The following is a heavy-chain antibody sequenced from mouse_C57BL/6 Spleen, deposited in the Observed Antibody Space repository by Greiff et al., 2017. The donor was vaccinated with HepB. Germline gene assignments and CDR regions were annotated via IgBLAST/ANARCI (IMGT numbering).Heavy chain of an antibody. CDR3: ARGDYDYGFAY. V-gene: IGHV3-6*01. J-gene: IGHJ3*01. Sequence: EVKLMESGPGLVKPSQSLSLTCSVPGYSITSGYYWNWIRQFPGNKLEWMGYISYDGSNNYNPSLKNRISITRDTSKNQFFLKLNSVTTEDTATYYCARGDYDYGFAYWGQGTLVTVSA. D-gene: IGHD2-4*01. CDR2: ISYDGSN. CDR1: GYSITSGYY.